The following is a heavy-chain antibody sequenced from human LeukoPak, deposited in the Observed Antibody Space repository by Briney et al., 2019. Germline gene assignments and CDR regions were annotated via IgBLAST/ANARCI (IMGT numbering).Heavy chain of an antibody. CDR3: ARRLRQNLFDP. Sequence: SETLSLTCTVSGVSISSDYWSWIRLPPGKGLEWIGYIYYSGSSNYNPSLKSRVTMSVDTSKNQFSLKLASVTAADTAVYYCARRLRQNLFDPWGQGTLVTVSS. CDR1: GVSISSDY. CDR2: IYYSGSS. J-gene: IGHJ5*02. D-gene: IGHD4-17*01. V-gene: IGHV4-59*08.